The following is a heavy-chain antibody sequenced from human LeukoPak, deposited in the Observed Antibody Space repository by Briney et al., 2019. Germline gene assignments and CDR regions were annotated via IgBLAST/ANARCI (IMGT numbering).Heavy chain of an antibody. CDR1: GGTSSSYA. CDR3: AGPGIDYDRSGYYSPGAFDI. Sequence: SVKVSCKASGGTSSSYAISWVRQAPGQGLEWMGRIIPIFGTANYAQKFQGRVTITTDESTSTAYMELSSLRSEDTAVYYCAGPGIDYDRSGYYSPGAFDIWGQGTMVTVSS. D-gene: IGHD3-22*01. V-gene: IGHV1-69*05. J-gene: IGHJ3*02. CDR2: IIPIFGTA.